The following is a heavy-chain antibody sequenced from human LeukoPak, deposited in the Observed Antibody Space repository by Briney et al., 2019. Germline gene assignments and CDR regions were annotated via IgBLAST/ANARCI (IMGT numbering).Heavy chain of an antibody. CDR1: GGSINSGGYF. J-gene: IGHJ3*01. CDR3: ARLSCTRGSCSWGGAFDV. D-gene: IGHD2-15*01. V-gene: IGHV4-30-4*01. Sequence: SQTLSLTCTVSGGSINSGGYFWTWIRQPPGKGLEWIGYMYYSGSVYSNPSLESRVTMSLDTSKIQFSLSLTSVTAADTAVYFCARLSCTRGSCSWGGAFDVWGQGTMVTVSS. CDR2: MYYSGSV.